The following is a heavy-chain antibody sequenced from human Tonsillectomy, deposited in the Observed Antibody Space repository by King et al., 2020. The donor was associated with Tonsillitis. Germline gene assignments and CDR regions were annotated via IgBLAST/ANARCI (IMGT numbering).Heavy chain of an antibody. CDR2: IYYSGST. Sequence: QLQESGPGLVKPSQTLSLTCTVSGGSISSGDYYWSWIRQPPGKGLEWIGYIYYSGSTYYNPSLKSRVNISVDTSKNQFSLKLTSVTAADTAVYYCARIGEVVRGIYFDYWGQGTLVTVSS. V-gene: IGHV4-30-4*01. D-gene: IGHD3-10*01. CDR3: ARIGEVVRGIYFDY. CDR1: GGSISSGDYY. J-gene: IGHJ4*02.